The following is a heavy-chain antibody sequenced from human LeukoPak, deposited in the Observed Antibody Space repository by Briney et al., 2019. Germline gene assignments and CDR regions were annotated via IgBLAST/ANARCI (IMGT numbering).Heavy chain of an antibody. CDR1: GGSFSGYY. D-gene: IGHD2-2*01. CDR2: INHSGST. J-gene: IGHJ4*02. Sequence: PSETLSLTCAVYGGSFSGYYWSWIRQPPGKGLEWIGEINHSGSTNYNPSLKSRVTISVDMSKNQFSLKLSSVTAADTAVYYCARGRGYCSSTSCSYSSSRKGYDYWGQGTLVTVSS. V-gene: IGHV4-34*01. CDR3: ARGRGYCSSTSCSYSSSRKGYDY.